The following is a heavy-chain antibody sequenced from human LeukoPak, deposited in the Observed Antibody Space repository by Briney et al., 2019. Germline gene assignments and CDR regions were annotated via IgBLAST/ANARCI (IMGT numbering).Heavy chain of an antibody. CDR2: INPNSGDT. D-gene: IGHD3-9*01. CDR1: GYTFTGYY. V-gene: IGHV1-2*02. CDR3: ARAYYDILTGYPPDPYYFDY. Sequence: ASVKVSCKASGYTFTGYYMHWVRQAPGQGLEWMGWINPNSGDTNYAQKFQGRVTMTRDTSISTAYMELSRLRSDGTAVYYCARAYYDILTGYPPDPYYFDYWGQGTLVTVSS. J-gene: IGHJ4*02.